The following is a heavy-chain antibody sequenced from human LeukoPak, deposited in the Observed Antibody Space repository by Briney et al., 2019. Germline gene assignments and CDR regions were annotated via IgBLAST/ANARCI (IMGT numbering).Heavy chain of an antibody. CDR3: ARGDNYYDSSGYLD. CDR2: IYHSGT. Sequence: PSETLSLTCAVSGYSISSGYYWAWIRRPPGKGLEWIGSIYHSGTHYNPSLESRPTISVDTPKNQFSLQLSSVTAADTAVYYCARGDNYYDSSGYLDWGQGTLVTVSS. V-gene: IGHV4-38-2*01. D-gene: IGHD3-22*01. J-gene: IGHJ4*02. CDR1: GYSISSGYY.